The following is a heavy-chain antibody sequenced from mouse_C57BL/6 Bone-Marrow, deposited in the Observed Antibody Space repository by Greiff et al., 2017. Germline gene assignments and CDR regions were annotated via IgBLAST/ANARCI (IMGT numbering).Heavy chain of an antibody. Sequence: EVKLVESGPELVKPGASVKISCKASGYSFTDYNMNWVKQSNGKSLEWIGVINPNYGTTSYNQKFKGKATLTVDQSSRTAYMQLNSLTSEDSAVYYCARSEGWSAWFAYWGQGTLVTVSA. CDR2: INPNYGTT. CDR1: GYSFTDYN. J-gene: IGHJ3*01. D-gene: IGHD2-3*01. CDR3: ARSEGWSAWFAY. V-gene: IGHV1-39*01.